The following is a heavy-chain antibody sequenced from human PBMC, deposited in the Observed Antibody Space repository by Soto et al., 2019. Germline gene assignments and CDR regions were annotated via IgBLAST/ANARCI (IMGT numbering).Heavy chain of an antibody. Sequence: GGSLRLSCAASGFTFSSYSMNWVRQAPGKGLEWVSSISSSSYIYYADSVKGRFTISRDNAENSLYLQMNSPRAEDTAVYYCARGPYYYDSSGRTKFDYWGQGTLVTVSS. CDR2: ISSSSYI. D-gene: IGHD3-22*01. V-gene: IGHV3-21*01. CDR3: ARGPYYYDSSGRTKFDY. J-gene: IGHJ4*02. CDR1: GFTFSSYS.